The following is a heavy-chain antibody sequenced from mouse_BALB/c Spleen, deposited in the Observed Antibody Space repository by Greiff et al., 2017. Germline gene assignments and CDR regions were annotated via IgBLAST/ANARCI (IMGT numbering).Heavy chain of an antibody. V-gene: IGHV1S56*01. CDR1: GYTFTSYY. CDR2: IYPGNVNT. J-gene: IGHJ1*01. CDR3: ARGGYGYDVDWYFDV. Sequence: QVQLQQSGPELVKPGASVRISCKASGYTFTSYYIHWVKQRPGQGLEWIGWIYPGNVNTKYNEKFKGKATLTADKSSSTAYLQLSSLTSEDSAVYFCARGGYGYDVDWYFDVWGAGTTVTVSS. D-gene: IGHD2-2*01.